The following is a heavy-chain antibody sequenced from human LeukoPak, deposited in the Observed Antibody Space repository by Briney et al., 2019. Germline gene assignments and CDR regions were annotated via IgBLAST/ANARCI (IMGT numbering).Heavy chain of an antibody. J-gene: IGHJ5*02. CDR3: ARCSSGNWFDP. Sequence: GGSLRLSCVASGFTFSNYWMHWVRQAPGKGLEWVSSISSSSSYIYYADSVKGRFTISRDNAKNSLYLQMNSLRAEDTAVYYCARCSSGNWFDPWGQGTLVTVSS. CDR2: ISSSSSYI. V-gene: IGHV3-21*01. D-gene: IGHD2-2*01. CDR1: GFTFSNYW.